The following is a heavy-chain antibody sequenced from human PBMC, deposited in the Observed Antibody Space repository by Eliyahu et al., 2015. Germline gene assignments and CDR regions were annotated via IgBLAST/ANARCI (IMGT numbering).Heavy chain of an antibody. V-gene: IGHV3-74*03. Sequence: EVQLVESGGDLVQPGGSLRLSCVASGVTITNYWMHWVRQAPGKGLVWVARINHDGSDTTYADSVKGRFTISRDNAKNTLYLQMNSLTVEDTALYHCTRDTPHNWFDPWGQGTLVTVSS. CDR1: GVTITNYW. CDR2: INHDGSDT. CDR3: TRDTPHNWFDP. J-gene: IGHJ5*02.